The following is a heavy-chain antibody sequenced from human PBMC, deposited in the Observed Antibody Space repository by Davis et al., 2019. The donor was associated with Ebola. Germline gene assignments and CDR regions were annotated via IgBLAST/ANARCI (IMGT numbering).Heavy chain of an antibody. CDR1: GFTFSGYS. J-gene: IGHJ4*02. D-gene: IGHD3-3*01. CDR3: ARAQNQYDFGLGY. V-gene: IGHV3-48*02. CDR2: ISSSSTTI. Sequence: PGGSLRLSCAASGFTFSGYSMNWVRQAPGKGLDWVSYISSSSTTIYYADSVKGRFTISRDNAKNSLYLQMNSLRDEDTSVYYCARAQNQYDFGLGYWGQGTLVTVSS.